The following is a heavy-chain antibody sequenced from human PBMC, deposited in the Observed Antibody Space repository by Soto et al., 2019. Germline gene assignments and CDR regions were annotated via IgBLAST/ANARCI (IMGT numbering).Heavy chain of an antibody. CDR2: IYPGDSDT. D-gene: IGHD5-18*01. V-gene: IGHV5-51*01. CDR3: ARQRIQLWLRPYYYYVMDV. CDR1: GYSFTSYW. Sequence: GESLKISCKGSGYSFTSYWIGWVRQMPGKGLEWMGIIYPGDSDTRYSPSFQGQVTISADKSISTAYLQWSSLKASDTAMYYCARQRIQLWLRPYYYYVMDVWGQGTTVTVSS. J-gene: IGHJ6*02.